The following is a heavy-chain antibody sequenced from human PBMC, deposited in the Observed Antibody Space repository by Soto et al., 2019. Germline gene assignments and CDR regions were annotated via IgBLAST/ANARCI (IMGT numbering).Heavy chain of an antibody. V-gene: IGHV4-59*11. CDR3: AREVSEIPHPTGYYYYMDV. CDR2: IYYSGST. D-gene: IGHD4-17*01. Sequence: SETLSLTCTVSGGSINNHYWSWIRQPPGKGLEWIGYIYYSGSTNYNPSLKSRVTISVDTSKNQFSLKLSSVTAADTAVYYCAREVSEIPHPTGYYYYMDVWGKGTTVTVSS. CDR1: GGSINNHY. J-gene: IGHJ6*03.